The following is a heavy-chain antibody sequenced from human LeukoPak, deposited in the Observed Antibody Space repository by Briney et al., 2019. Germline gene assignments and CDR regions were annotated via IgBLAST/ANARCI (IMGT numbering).Heavy chain of an antibody. CDR1: GGSISSYY. CDR2: IYTSGST. CDR3: ARSLDYYGSGSYYHGY. Sequence: SETLSLACTVSGGSISSYYWSWIRQPAGKGLEWIGRIYTSGSTNYNPSLKSRVTISVDTSKNQFSLKLSSVTAADTAVYYCARSLDYYGSGSYYHGYWGQGTLVTVSS. D-gene: IGHD3-10*01. V-gene: IGHV4-4*07. J-gene: IGHJ4*02.